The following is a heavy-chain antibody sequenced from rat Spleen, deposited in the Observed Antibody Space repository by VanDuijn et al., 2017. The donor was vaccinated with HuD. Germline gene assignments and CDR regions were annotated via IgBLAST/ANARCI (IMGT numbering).Heavy chain of an antibody. CDR3: ARWMDY. CDR2: INSAGST. J-gene: IGHJ2*01. CDR1: GYSITSSYR. Sequence: EVQLQESGPGLVKPSQSLSLTCSVTGYSITSSYRWNWIRKFPGNKLEWMGYINSAGSTNYNPSLKSRISITRDTSKNQFFLQVNSVTTEDTATYYCARWMDYWGQGVMVTVSS. V-gene: IGHV3-3*01.